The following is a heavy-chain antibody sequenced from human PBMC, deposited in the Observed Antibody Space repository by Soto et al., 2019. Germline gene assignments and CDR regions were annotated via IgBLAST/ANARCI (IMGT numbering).Heavy chain of an antibody. CDR2: IIPIYGTA. D-gene: IGHD3-9*01. CDR1: GGTFSSYA. CDR3: ARWSSHYDILTGYY. V-gene: IGHV1-69*13. Sequence: GASVKVSCKASGGTFSSYAISWVRQSTGQGLEWMGGIIPIYGTATYAQKFQCRVTITADESTSTAYMELSSLKSEDAAVYYCARWSSHYDILTGYYWGQGSLVTVSS. J-gene: IGHJ4*02.